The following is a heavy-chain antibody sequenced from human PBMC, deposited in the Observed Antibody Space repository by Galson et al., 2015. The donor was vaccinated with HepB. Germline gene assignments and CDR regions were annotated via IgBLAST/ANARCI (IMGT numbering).Heavy chain of an antibody. D-gene: IGHD3-10*01. V-gene: IGHV1-8*01. CDR2: MNPNSGNT. CDR3: AREGERADYYGSGRGDY. Sequence: SVKVSCKASGYTFTSYDINWVRQATGQGLEWMGWMNPNSGNTGYAQKFQGRVTMTRNTSISTAYMELSSLRSEDTAVYYCAREGERADYYGSGRGDYWGQGTLVTVSS. J-gene: IGHJ4*02. CDR1: GYTFTSYD.